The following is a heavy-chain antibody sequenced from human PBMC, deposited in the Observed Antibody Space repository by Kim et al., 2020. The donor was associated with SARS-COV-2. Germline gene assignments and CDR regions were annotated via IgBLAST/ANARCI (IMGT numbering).Heavy chain of an antibody. Sequence: ASVKVSCKASGYTFTSYGISWVRQAPGQGLEWMGWISAYNGNTNYAQKLQGRVTMTTDTSTSTAYMELRSLRSDDTAVYYCARDCGGDCYLGFYYYYYGMDVWGQGTTVTVSS. J-gene: IGHJ6*02. CDR3: ARDCGGDCYLGFYYYYYGMDV. V-gene: IGHV1-18*01. D-gene: IGHD2-21*02. CDR1: GYTFTSYG. CDR2: ISAYNGNT.